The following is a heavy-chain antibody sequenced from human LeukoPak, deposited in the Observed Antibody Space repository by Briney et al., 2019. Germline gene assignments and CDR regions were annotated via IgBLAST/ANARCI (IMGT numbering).Heavy chain of an antibody. CDR3: ARGLTYYYDSSGYS. D-gene: IGHD3-22*01. V-gene: IGHV3-11*01. J-gene: IGHJ5*02. Sequence: GGSLRLSCAASGFTFSDYYMSWIRQAPGKGLEGVSYISSSGSTIYYADSVKGRFTISRDNAKNSLYLQMNSLRAEDTAVYYCARGLTYYYDSSGYSWGQGTLVTVSS. CDR2: ISSSGSTI. CDR1: GFTFSDYY.